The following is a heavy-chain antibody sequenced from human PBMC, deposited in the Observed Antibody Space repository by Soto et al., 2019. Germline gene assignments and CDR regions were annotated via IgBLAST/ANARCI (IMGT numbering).Heavy chain of an antibody. J-gene: IGHJ4*02. CDR1: GYTFTSYY. V-gene: IGHV1-46*01. CDR2: INPSGGTT. Sequence: ASVKVSCKASGYTFTSYYMHWVRQAPGQGLEWMGIINPSGGTTSYAQKFQGRVTMTRDTSTSTVYMELSSLRSEDTALYYCARDGDIAARPGVRFDYWGQGTLVTVSS. CDR3: ARDGDIAARPGVRFDY. D-gene: IGHD6-6*01.